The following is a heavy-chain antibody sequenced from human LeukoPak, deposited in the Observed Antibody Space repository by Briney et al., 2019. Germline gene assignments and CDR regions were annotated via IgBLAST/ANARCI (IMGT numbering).Heavy chain of an antibody. CDR2: ISYDGSNK. Sequence: GGSLRLSCAASGFTFSSYAMHWVRQAPGKGLEWVAVISYDGSNKYYADSVKGRFTISRDNSKNTLYLQMNSLRAEDTAVYYCARDNEFQNDMATIRANWFDPWGQGTLVTVSS. J-gene: IGHJ5*02. D-gene: IGHD5-24*01. CDR1: GFTFSSYA. CDR3: ARDNEFQNDMATIRANWFDP. V-gene: IGHV3-30-3*01.